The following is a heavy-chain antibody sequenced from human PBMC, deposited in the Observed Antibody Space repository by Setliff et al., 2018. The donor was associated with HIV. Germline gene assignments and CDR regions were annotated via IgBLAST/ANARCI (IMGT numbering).Heavy chain of an antibody. CDR3: ANYIIGAGGRGS. D-gene: IGHD1-26*01. CDR1: GGSISSGDYY. Sequence: SETLSLTCTVSGGSISSGDYYWSWIRQPPGKGLEWIGYVYDSGSTNYNPSLWSQVAISVDTSKNEFSLKLNSMTAADTAVYYCANYIIGAGGRGSWGQGILVTVSS. V-gene: IGHV4-30-4*08. CDR2: VYDSGST. J-gene: IGHJ4*02.